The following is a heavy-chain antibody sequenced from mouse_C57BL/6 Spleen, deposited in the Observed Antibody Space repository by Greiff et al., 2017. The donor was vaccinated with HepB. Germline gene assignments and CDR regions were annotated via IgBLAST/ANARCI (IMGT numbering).Heavy chain of an antibody. Sequence: VQLQQSGADLARPGASVKMSCKASGYTFTSYTMHWVKQRPGQGLEWIGYINPSSGYTKYNQKFKDKATLTADKSSSTAYMQLSSLTSEDSAVYYCARSGIYPDYAMDYWGQGTSVTVSS. V-gene: IGHV1-4*01. J-gene: IGHJ4*01. D-gene: IGHD2-3*01. CDR1: GYTFTSYT. CDR2: INPSSGYT. CDR3: ARSGIYPDYAMDY.